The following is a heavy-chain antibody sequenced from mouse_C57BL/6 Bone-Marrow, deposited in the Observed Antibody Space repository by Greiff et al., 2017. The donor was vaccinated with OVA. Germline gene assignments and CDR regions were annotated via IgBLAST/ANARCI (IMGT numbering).Heavy chain of an antibody. CDR2: INPYNGDT. CDR1: GYSFTGYF. D-gene: IGHD2-10*01. Sequence: EVQGVESGPELVKPGDSVKISCKASGYSFTGYFMNWVMQSHGKSLEWIGRINPYNGDTFYNQKFKGKATLTVDKSSSTAHMELRSLTSEDSAVYYCARKPYSRYAMDYWGQGTSVTVSS. V-gene: IGHV1-20*01. CDR3: ARKPYSRYAMDY. J-gene: IGHJ4*01.